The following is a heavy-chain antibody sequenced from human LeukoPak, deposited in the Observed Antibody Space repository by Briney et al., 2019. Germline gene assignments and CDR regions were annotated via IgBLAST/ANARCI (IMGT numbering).Heavy chain of an antibody. CDR2: IYYSRTT. V-gene: IGHV4-39*01. CDR3: ARPVDKAESFDY. Sequence: SETLSLTCTVSGGSISSSSYYWGWIRQTPGKGLEWIGSIYYSRTTYYNPSLNSRVTISVDTSKNQFSLKLSSVTAADTAVYYCARPVDKAESFDYWGQGTLVTVSS. J-gene: IGHJ4*02. CDR1: GGSISSSSYY. D-gene: IGHD5-12*01.